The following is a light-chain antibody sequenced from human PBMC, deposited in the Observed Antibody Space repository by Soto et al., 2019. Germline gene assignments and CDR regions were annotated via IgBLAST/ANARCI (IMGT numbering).Light chain of an antibody. Sequence: DIGSTQTPLSLPVTPGEPASISCRSSQSLVDSDDGNTYLDWYLQKPGQSPQLLIYTVSYRASGVPDRFSGSGSGTDFTLKISRVEAEDVGVYYCMQRIEFPLTFGGGTKVDIK. CDR3: MQRIEFPLT. CDR1: QSLVDSDDGNTY. CDR2: TVS. J-gene: IGKJ4*01. V-gene: IGKV2-40*01.